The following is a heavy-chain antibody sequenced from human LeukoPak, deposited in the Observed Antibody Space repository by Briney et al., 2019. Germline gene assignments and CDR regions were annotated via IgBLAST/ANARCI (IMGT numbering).Heavy chain of an antibody. CDR2: FDPEDGET. Sequence: ASVKVSCKVSGYTLTELSMHWVRQAPGKGLEWMGGFDPEDGETIYAQKFQGRVTMTEDTSTDTAYMELSSLRSEDTAVYYCATVRSYTYYYDSSGPDPPFDYWGQGTLVTVSS. V-gene: IGHV1-24*01. CDR3: ATVRSYTYYYDSSGPDPPFDY. J-gene: IGHJ4*02. D-gene: IGHD3-22*01. CDR1: GYTLTELS.